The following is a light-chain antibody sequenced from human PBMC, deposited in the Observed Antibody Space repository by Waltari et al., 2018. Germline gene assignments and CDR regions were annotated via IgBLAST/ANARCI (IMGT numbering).Light chain of an antibody. V-gene: IGLV2-23*02. CDR1: SSDVGSFNL. CDR2: QVS. Sequence: QSALTQPASVSGSPGQSITIPCTGTSSDVGSFNLVSRYQQHPNKAPKLMIYQVSKRPSGLSNRFSGSKSGNTASLTISGLQAEDEAEYYCCSYGGSSTFVIFGGGTKLTVL. J-gene: IGLJ2*01. CDR3: CSYGGSSTFVI.